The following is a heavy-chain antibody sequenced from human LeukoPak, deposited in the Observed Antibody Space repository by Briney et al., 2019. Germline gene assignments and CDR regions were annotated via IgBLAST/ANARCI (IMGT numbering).Heavy chain of an antibody. D-gene: IGHD6-13*01. J-gene: IGHJ4*02. V-gene: IGHV3-48*01. CDR3: ARMGIAAAGVDY. CDR2: ISSTSNTI. CDR1: GFTFRGYA. Sequence: GGSLRLSCAVSGFTFRGYAMTWVRQAPGKGLQWISYISSTSNTIYYADSLKGRFTISRDNAKNSLYLQIDSLTAEDTAVYYCARMGIAAAGVDYWGQGTLVTVSS.